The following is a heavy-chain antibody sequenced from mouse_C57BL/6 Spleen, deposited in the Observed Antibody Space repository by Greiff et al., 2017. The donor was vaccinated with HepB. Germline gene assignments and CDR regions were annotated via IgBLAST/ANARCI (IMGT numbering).Heavy chain of an antibody. Sequence: DVMLVESGGGLVKPGGSLKLSCAASGFTFSDYGMHWVRQAPEKGLEWVAYISSGSSTIYYADTVKGRFTISRDNAKNTLFLQMTSLRSEDTAMYYCAREGSSYYYAMDYWGQGTSVTVSS. V-gene: IGHV5-17*01. CDR3: AREGSSYYYAMDY. CDR1: GFTFSDYG. CDR2: ISSGSSTI. J-gene: IGHJ4*01. D-gene: IGHD1-1*01.